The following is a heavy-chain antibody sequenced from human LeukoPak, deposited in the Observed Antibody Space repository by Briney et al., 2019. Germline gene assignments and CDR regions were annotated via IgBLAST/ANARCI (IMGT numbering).Heavy chain of an antibody. Sequence: LSLTCTVSGGSISSGGYYWSWIRQHPGKGLEWIGYIYYSGSTYYNPSLKSRVTISVDTSKNQFSLKLSSVTAADTAVYYCAREAPDITFFDYWGQGTLVTVSS. CDR2: IYYSGST. J-gene: IGHJ4*02. CDR3: AREAPDITFFDY. CDR1: GGSISSGGYY. D-gene: IGHD3-16*01. V-gene: IGHV4-31*03.